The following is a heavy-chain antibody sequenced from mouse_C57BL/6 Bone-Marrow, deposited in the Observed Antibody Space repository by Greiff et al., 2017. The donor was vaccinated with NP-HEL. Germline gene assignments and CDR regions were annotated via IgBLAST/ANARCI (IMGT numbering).Heavy chain of an antibody. D-gene: IGHD2-4*01. CDR1: GFTFSSYA. CDR2: ISDGGSYT. CDR3: ARDPYDYGDY. J-gene: IGHJ4*01. V-gene: IGHV5-4*01. Sequence: EVKVEESGGGLVKPGGSLKLSCAASGFTFSSYAMSWVRQTPEKRLEWVATISDGGSYTYYPDNVKGRFTISRDNAKNNLYLQMSHLKSEDTAMYYCARDPYDYGDYWGQGTSVTVSS.